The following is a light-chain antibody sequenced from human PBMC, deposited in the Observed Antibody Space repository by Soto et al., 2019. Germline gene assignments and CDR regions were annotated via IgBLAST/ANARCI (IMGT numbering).Light chain of an antibody. CDR2: DAS. J-gene: IGKJ4*01. V-gene: IGKV3-11*01. CDR1: QSLSSY. CDR3: QQRAGWPPT. Sequence: EIVLTQSPATVSLSPGERATLSCWASQSLSSYLAWYQQKPGQAPRLLIYDASNRANGIPARFTGSVSGTDFTLTISSLEPEDFAVYFCQQRAGWPPTFGGGTKVEIK.